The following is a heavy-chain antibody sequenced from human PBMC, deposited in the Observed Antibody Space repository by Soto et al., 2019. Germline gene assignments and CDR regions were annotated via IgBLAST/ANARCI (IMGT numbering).Heavy chain of an antibody. CDR1: GASISSSSYY. J-gene: IGHJ4*02. CDR3: ARIYGGYYFEY. Sequence: SETLSLTCTVSGASISSSSYYWGWIRQPPGKGLEWIGTFYYSGSTYYNPSLKSRVTISVDTSKNQFSLKLSSVTAADTAVYYCARIYGGYYFEYRGQGTLVTVSS. CDR2: FYYSGST. D-gene: IGHD4-17*01. V-gene: IGHV4-39*01.